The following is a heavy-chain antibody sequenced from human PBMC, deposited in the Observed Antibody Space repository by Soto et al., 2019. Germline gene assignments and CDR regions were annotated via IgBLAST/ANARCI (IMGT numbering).Heavy chain of an antibody. Sequence: QVQLQESGPGLVKPSQTLSLTCTVSGGSISNHGYYWSWIRQHPGKGLEWIGYIYYSGSTYYNPSPKSPLTLSGAPSKNPFSLKRSSVTAADTAVYYCAREGGTATIFDYWGQGTLVTVSS. J-gene: IGHJ4*02. CDR1: GGSISNHGYY. V-gene: IGHV4-31*01. CDR2: IYYSGST. D-gene: IGHD5-12*01. CDR3: AREGGTATIFDY.